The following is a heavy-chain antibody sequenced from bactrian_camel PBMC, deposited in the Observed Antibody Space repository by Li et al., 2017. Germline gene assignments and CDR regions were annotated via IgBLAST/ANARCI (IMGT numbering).Heavy chain of an antibody. CDR2: IYTGGGSA. D-gene: IGHD6*01. V-gene: IGHV3S54*01. Sequence: HVQLVESGGGSVQAGGSMNLSCAISGDTYSTNCMGWFRQAPGKEREGVANIYTGGGSAYYADSVKGRFTITRDKAKDLVYLQMNGLKPEDTGMYYCAADQLYGTCRDVQDFPARGQGTQVTVS. CDR1: GDTYSTNC. J-gene: IGHJ4*01. CDR3: AADQLYGTCRDVQDFPA.